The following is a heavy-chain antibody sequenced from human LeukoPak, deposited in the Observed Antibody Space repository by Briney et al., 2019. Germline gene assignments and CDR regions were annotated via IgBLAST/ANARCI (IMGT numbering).Heavy chain of an antibody. Sequence: SETLSLTCAVYGGSFSGYYWSWIRQPPEKGLEWIGEINHSGSTNYNPSLKSRVTISVDTSKNQFSLKLSSVTAADTAVYYCASPAGGSVAFDIWGQGTMVTVSS. D-gene: IGHD3-16*01. J-gene: IGHJ3*02. V-gene: IGHV4-34*01. CDR1: GGSFSGYY. CDR3: ASPAGGSVAFDI. CDR2: INHSGST.